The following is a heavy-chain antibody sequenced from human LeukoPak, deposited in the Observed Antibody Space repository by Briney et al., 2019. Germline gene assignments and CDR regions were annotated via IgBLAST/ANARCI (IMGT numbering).Heavy chain of an antibody. J-gene: IGHJ4*02. CDR1: GYTFTGYY. V-gene: IGHV1-2*06. CDR2: INPNSGGT. D-gene: IGHD3-22*01. Sequence: ASVKVSCKASGYTFTGYYMHWVRQAPGQGLEWMGRINPNSGGTNYAQKFQGRGTMTRDTSISTAYMELSRLRSDDTAVYYCARGGRYYDSSGYSGSIDYWGQGTLVTVSS. CDR3: ARGGRYYDSSGYSGSIDY.